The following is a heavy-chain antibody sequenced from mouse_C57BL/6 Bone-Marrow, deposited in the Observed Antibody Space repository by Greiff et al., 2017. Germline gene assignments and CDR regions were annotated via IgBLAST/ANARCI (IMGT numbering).Heavy chain of an antibody. J-gene: IGHJ2*01. CDR3: ARRYDDTRYDY. CDR1: GYTFTGYW. CDR2: ILPGSGST. V-gene: IGHV1-9*01. D-gene: IGHD2-14*01. Sequence: QVQLQQSGAELMKPGASVKLSCKATGYTFTGYWIEWVKQRPGHGLEWIGEILPGSGSTNYNEKFKGKATFTADKSSNTAYMQLSSLTTEDSAIYYCARRYDDTRYDYGGQGTTLTVSA.